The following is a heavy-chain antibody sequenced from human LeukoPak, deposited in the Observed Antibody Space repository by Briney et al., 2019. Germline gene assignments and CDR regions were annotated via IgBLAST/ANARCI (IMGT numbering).Heavy chain of an antibody. J-gene: IGHJ4*02. V-gene: IGHV3-30*03. CDR1: GFTFSSYG. D-gene: IGHD2-15*01. CDR3: ARVQYGYCSGGSCYSPFDY. Sequence: GGSLRLSCAASGFTFSSYGMHWVRQAPGKGLEWVAVISYDGSNKYYADSVKGRFTISRDNAKNSLYLQMNSLRAEDTAVYYCARVQYGYCSGGSCYSPFDYWGQGTLVTVSS. CDR2: ISYDGSNK.